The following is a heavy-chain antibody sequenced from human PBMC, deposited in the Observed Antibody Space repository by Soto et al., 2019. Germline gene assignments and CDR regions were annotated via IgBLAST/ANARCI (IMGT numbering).Heavy chain of an antibody. D-gene: IGHD2-21*02. Sequence: GGSRRLSCAASGFSFSSYAMHWVRQAPGKGLEGVAGRSYDGSNKYYADSVKGRVTISRDNSKKTLYLQMNSLRAEDTAVYYCARARVRVTPPYYYYYYGMDVWGQGPTVTVSS. CDR3: ARARVRVTPPYYYYYYGMDV. CDR1: GFSFSSYA. J-gene: IGHJ6*02. CDR2: RSYDGSNK. V-gene: IGHV3-30-3*01.